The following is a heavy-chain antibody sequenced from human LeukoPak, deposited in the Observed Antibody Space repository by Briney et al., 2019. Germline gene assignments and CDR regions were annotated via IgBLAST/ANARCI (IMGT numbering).Heavy chain of an antibody. CDR2: IYSGGGTST. J-gene: IGHJ6*02. Sequence: PGGSLRLPCAASGFTVSSNYMSWVRQAPGKGLEWVSVIYSGGGTSTYYADSVKGRFTISRDISKNTLYLQMNSLRAEDTAVYYCARPRGFYGMDVWGQGTTVTVSS. CDR1: GFTVSSNY. D-gene: IGHD2-15*01. CDR3: ARPRGFYGMDV. V-gene: IGHV3-66*04.